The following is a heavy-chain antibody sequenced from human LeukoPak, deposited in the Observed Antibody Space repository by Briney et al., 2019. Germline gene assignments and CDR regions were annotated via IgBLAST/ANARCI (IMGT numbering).Heavy chain of an antibody. CDR2: IYYSGST. Sequence: SETLSLTCTVSGGSISSYYWSWIRQPPGEGLEWIGYIYYSGSTNDNPSLKSRVTISVDTSKNQFSLKLSSVTAADTAVYYCAGAVTYYYDVIWGQGTMVTVSS. J-gene: IGHJ3*02. V-gene: IGHV4-59*01. CDR1: GGSISSYY. CDR3: AGAVTYYYDVI. D-gene: IGHD3-22*01.